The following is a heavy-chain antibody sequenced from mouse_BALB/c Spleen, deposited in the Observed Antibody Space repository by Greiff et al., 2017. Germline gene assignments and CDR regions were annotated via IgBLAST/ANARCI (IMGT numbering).Heavy chain of an antibody. V-gene: IGHV6-6*02. CDR3: TRARGPGFAY. J-gene: IGHJ3*01. Sequence: EVKVEESGGGLVQPGGSMKLSCVASGFTFSNYWMNWVRQSPEKGLEWVAEIRLKSNNYATHYAESVKGRFTISRDDSKSSVYLQMNNLRAEDTGIYYCTRARGPGFAYWGQGTLVTVSA. D-gene: IGHD3-1*01. CDR1: GFTFSNYW. CDR2: IRLKSNNYAT.